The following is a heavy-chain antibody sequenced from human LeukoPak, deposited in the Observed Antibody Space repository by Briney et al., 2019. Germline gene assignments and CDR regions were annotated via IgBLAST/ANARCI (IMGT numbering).Heavy chain of an antibody. CDR1: GFTFSDYY. CDR2: ICSDGTTI. D-gene: IGHD4-23*01. Sequence: GGSLRLSCAASGFTFSDYYMSWILQAPGKGLEWLSYICSDGTTIQYADSVKGRFTISRDNAKNSLYLQMNSLRAEDTAVYYCAREERLRWTAYWGQGTLVTVSS. J-gene: IGHJ4*02. V-gene: IGHV3-11*01. CDR3: AREERLRWTAY.